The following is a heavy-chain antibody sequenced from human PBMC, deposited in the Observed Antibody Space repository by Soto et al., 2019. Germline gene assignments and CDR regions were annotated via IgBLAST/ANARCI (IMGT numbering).Heavy chain of an antibody. Sequence: SETLSLTCTVSGDYSRSYYCSWIRQPPGKGLEWIGYIYHSGNTNYNPSLKSRVTISEDTSKNQFSLKLSSVTAADTAVYYCARHMQWEPPAYRGQGTLVTVSS. J-gene: IGHJ4*02. CDR1: GDYSRSYY. V-gene: IGHV4-59*08. CDR3: ARHMQWEPPAY. D-gene: IGHD1-26*01. CDR2: IYHSGNT.